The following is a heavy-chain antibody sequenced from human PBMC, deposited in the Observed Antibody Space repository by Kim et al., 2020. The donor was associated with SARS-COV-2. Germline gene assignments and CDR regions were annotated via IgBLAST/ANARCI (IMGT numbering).Heavy chain of an antibody. CDR3: AGDPYSSSYNYYGMDV. CDR2: ISSSGSTI. Sequence: GGSLRLSCAASGFTFSSYEMNWVRQAPGKGLEWVSYISSSGSTIYYADSVKGRFTISRDNAKNSLYLQMNSLRAEDTAVYYCAGDPYSSSYNYYGMDVWGQGTTATVSS. V-gene: IGHV3-48*03. CDR1: GFTFSSYE. J-gene: IGHJ6*02. D-gene: IGHD6-13*01.